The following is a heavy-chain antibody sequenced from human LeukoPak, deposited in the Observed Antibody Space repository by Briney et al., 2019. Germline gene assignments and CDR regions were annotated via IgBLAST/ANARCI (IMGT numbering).Heavy chain of an antibody. CDR1: GFTFSSYA. J-gene: IGHJ5*01. Sequence: PGGSLRLSCAASGFTFSSYAMSWVRQAPGKGLEWVSAISGSGGSTYYADSVKGRFTISRDNSKNTLYLQMNSLRAEDTAVYYCAKCIAVAGTFRRHNWFDPWGQGTMVTVSS. CDR3: AKCIAVAGTFRRHNWFDP. V-gene: IGHV3-23*01. D-gene: IGHD6-19*01. CDR2: ISGSGGST.